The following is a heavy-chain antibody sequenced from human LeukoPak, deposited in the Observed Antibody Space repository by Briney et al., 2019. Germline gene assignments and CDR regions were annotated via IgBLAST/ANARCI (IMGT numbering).Heavy chain of an antibody. D-gene: IGHD4-17*01. CDR3: ARSDYGDYVDY. J-gene: IGHJ4*02. Sequence: SVKVSCEASGGTFSSYAISWVRQAPGQGLEWMGRIIPIFGTANYAQKFQGRVTITTDESTSTAYMELSSLRSEDTAVYYCARSDYGDYVDYWGQGTLVTVSS. V-gene: IGHV1-69*05. CDR1: GGTFSSYA. CDR2: IIPIFGTA.